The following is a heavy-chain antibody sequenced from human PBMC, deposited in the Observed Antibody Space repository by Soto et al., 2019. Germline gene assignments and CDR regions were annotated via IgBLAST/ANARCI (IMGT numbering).Heavy chain of an antibody. CDR3: ARSYSSYYDFWSRFDP. Sequence: GGSLRLSCAASGFTFDDYGMSWVRQAPGKGLEWVSGINWNGGSTGYADSVKGRLTISRDNAKNSLYLQMNSLRAEDTALYHCARSYSSYYDFWSRFDPWGQGTLVTVSS. V-gene: IGHV3-20*01. D-gene: IGHD3-3*01. CDR1: GFTFDDYG. J-gene: IGHJ5*02. CDR2: INWNGGST.